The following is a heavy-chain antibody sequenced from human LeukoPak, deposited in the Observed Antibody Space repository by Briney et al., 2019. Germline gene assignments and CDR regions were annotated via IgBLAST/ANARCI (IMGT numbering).Heavy chain of an antibody. CDR3: ARQYCSGGSCYDAFDI. CDR2: IFYSGST. D-gene: IGHD2-15*01. V-gene: IGHV4-28*01. CDR1: GYSISTSIR. J-gene: IGHJ3*02. Sequence: PSDTLSLTCAVSGYSISTSIRWGWIRQPPGKGLDWIGFIFYSGSTYYNPSLKSRVTMSVDTSKNQFSLKLSSVTAVDTAVYYCARQYCSGGSCYDAFDIWGQGTMVTVS.